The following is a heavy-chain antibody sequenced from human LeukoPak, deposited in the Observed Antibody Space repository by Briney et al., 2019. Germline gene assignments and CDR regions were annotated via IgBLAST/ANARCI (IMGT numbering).Heavy chain of an antibody. J-gene: IGHJ4*02. CDR3: ARDQSGGSYGDY. D-gene: IGHD1-26*01. CDR2: ISAYNGNT. CDR1: GYTFTSYG. V-gene: IGHV1-18*01. Sequence: PSVKVSCKASGYTFTSYGISWVRQAPGQGLEWMGWISAYNGNTNYAQKLQGRVTMTTDTSTSTAYMELSSLRSEDTAVYYCARDQSGGSYGDYWGQGTLVTVSS.